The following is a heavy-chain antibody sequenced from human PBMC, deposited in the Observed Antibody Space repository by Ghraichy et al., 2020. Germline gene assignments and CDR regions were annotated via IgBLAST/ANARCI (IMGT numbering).Heavy chain of an antibody. CDR1: GFTFTSSA. CDR3: AADANEPVYGMDV. D-gene: IGHD4/OR15-4a*01. V-gene: IGHV1-58*02. J-gene: IGHJ6*02. Sequence: SVKVSCKASGFTFTSSAMQWVRQARGQRLEWIGWIVVGSGNTNYAQKFQERVTITRDMSTSTAYMELSSLRSEDTAVYYCAADANEPVYGMDVWGQGTTVTVSS. CDR2: IVVGSGNT.